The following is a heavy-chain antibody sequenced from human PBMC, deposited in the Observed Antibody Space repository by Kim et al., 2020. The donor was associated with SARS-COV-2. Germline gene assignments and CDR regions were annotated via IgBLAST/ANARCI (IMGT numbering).Heavy chain of an antibody. CDR3: ARGTSQQLVLNWFDP. D-gene: IGHD6-13*01. CDR1: GGTFSSYA. J-gene: IGHJ5*02. V-gene: IGHV1-69*13. Sequence: SVKVSCKASGGTFSSYAISWVRQAPGQGLEWMGGIIPIFGTANYAQKFQGRVTITADESTSTAYMELSSLRSEDTAVYYCARGTSQQLVLNWFDPWGQGTLVTVSS. CDR2: IIPIFGTA.